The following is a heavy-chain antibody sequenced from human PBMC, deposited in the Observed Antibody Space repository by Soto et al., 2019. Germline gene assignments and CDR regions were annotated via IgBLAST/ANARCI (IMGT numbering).Heavy chain of an antibody. D-gene: IGHD3-22*01. CDR2: MYNSGST. J-gene: IGHJ4*02. Sequence: PSETLSLTCIVSGDSISDYYWSWIRQPPGKALEWIGYMYNSGSTNYNPSLKSRVTISVDTSKNQFSLRLSSVTAADTAVYYCARGGRIACDSSGYYSNFDYWGLGALVTVSS. V-gene: IGHV4-59*01. CDR1: GDSISDYY. CDR3: ARGGRIACDSSGYYSNFDY.